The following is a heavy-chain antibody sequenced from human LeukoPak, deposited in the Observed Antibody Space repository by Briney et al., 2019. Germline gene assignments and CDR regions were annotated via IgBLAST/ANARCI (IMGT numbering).Heavy chain of an antibody. V-gene: IGHV3-48*02. CDR2: ISCSSSTI. CDR1: GFTFSSYS. Sequence: GGSLRLSCAASGFTFSSYSMNWVYQAPGKGLEWVSYISCSSSTIYYADSVKGRFTISRDNAKNSLYLQMNSLRDEDTAVYYCARERSDYGDYWSNAFDIWGQGTMVTVSS. J-gene: IGHJ3*02. CDR3: ARERSDYGDYWSNAFDI. D-gene: IGHD4-17*01.